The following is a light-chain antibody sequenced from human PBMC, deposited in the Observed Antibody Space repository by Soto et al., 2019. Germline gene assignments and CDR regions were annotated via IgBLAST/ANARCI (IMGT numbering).Light chain of an antibody. CDR3: SSYTDTKSLV. CDR1: ISDIGGYNS. V-gene: IGLV2-8*01. CDR2: DVT. J-gene: IGLJ1*01. Sequence: QSALAQSASSSGSPGQSVTISCTGTISDIGGYNSVSWYQQHPGKAPKVMIYDVTKRPSGVPDRFSGSKSGNTASLTVSALQAEDEADYYCSSYTDTKSLVFGTGTKVTVL.